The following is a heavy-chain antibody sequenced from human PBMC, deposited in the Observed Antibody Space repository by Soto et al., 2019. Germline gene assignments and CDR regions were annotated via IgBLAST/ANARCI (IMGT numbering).Heavy chain of an antibody. Sequence: GGSLRLSCAASGFTFSSYSMNWVRQAPGKGLEWVSYISSSSSTIYYADSVKGRFTISRDNAKNSLYLQMNSLRDEDTAVYYCARMFRYYDFWSGYSGYYGMDVWGQGTTVTVSS. CDR2: ISSSSSTI. D-gene: IGHD3-3*01. J-gene: IGHJ6*02. CDR3: ARMFRYYDFWSGYSGYYGMDV. CDR1: GFTFSSYS. V-gene: IGHV3-48*02.